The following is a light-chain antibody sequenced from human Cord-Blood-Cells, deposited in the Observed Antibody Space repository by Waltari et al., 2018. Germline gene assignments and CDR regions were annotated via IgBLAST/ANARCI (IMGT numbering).Light chain of an antibody. V-gene: IGKV3-20*01. CDR1: QSVSSSY. J-gene: IGKJ2*01. Sequence: EIVLTQSPGPLSLPPGESATLSCRARQSVSSSYLAWYQQNPGQAPRLLIYGASSSATGIPDRFSGSGAGTDFTLTISRLEPEDFAVYDCQQYGSSPYTFGQGTKLEIK. CDR3: QQYGSSPYT. CDR2: GAS.